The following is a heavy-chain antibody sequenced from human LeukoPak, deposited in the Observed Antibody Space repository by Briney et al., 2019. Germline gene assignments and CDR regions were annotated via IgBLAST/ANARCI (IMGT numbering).Heavy chain of an antibody. CDR1: GGSISDYY. D-gene: IGHD3-10*01. J-gene: IGHJ4*02. V-gene: IGHV4-59*08. Sequence: PSETLSLTCTVSGGSISDYYWSWIRQPPGKGLEWIGYIYYSGSTNYNPSLKSRVTISVDTSKNQFSLKLSSVTAADTALYYCARQLYGSGSYYLDYWGQGTLSPSPQ. CDR3: ARQLYGSGSYYLDY. CDR2: IYYSGST.